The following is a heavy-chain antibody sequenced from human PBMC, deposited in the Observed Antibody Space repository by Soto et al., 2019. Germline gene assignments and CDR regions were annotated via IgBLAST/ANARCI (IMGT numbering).Heavy chain of an antibody. D-gene: IGHD3-3*01. CDR3: ARFDYDFWSGYYSAPYYYYGMDV. J-gene: IGHJ6*02. Sequence: GGSLRLSCAASGFTFSSYWMSWVRQAPGKGLEWVANIKQDGSEKYYVDSVKGRFTISRDNAKNSLYLQMNSLRAEDTAVYYCARFDYDFWSGYYSAPYYYYGMDVWGQGTTVPVSS. CDR2: IKQDGSEK. CDR1: GFTFSSYW. V-gene: IGHV3-7*05.